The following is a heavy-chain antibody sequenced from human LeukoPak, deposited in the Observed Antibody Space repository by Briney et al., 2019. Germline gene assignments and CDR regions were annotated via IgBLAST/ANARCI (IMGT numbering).Heavy chain of an antibody. CDR3: ARVGDSYSSGWYDAPYYFDY. CDR1: GGSFSSGSYY. CDR2: IYYSGST. D-gene: IGHD6-19*01. V-gene: IGHV4-61*01. J-gene: IGHJ4*02. Sequence: SETLSLTCTVSGGSFSSGSYYRSWIRQPPGKGLEWIGYIYYSGSTNYNPSLKSRVTISVDTSKNQFSLKLSSVTAADTAVYYCARVGDSYSSGWYDAPYYFDYWGQGTLVTVSS.